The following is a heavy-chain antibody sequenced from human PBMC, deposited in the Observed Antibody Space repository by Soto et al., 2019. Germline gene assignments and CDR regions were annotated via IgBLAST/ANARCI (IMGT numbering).Heavy chain of an antibody. CDR1: GGTFSNYA. Sequence: SVKVSCKASGGTFSNYAISWVRQAPGQGLEWMGGIILPFGTANYAQKFQGRVTITADESMTTAYMELSGLRSEDTAVYYCARGVGSGSYYNQYNWFDPWGKGTLVTVSS. J-gene: IGHJ5*02. D-gene: IGHD3-10*01. V-gene: IGHV1-69*13. CDR3: ARGVGSGSYYNQYNWFDP. CDR2: IILPFGTA.